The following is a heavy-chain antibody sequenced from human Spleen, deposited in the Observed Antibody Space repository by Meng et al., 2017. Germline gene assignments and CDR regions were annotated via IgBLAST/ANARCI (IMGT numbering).Heavy chain of an antibody. V-gene: IGHV4-39*01. Sequence: QVQLQESGPGLVKPSQTLSLTCTVFGGSISSSTYYWAWIRQPPGKGLEWIGSINYGGHTYYNPSLKSRVTVSVDTSKNQFSLNLRSVTATDTAVYYCARHDGPCGQGTLVTVSS. J-gene: IGHJ5*02. CDR3: ARHDGP. CDR2: INYGGHT. CDR1: GGSISSSTYY.